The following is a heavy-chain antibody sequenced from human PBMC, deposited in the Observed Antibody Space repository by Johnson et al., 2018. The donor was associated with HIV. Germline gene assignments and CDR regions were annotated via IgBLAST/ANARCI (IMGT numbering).Heavy chain of an antibody. V-gene: IGHV3-33*06. CDR2: IWYDGSNK. D-gene: IGHD1-26*01. CDR3: AKDRYIKGASTGFDI. Sequence: QVQLVESGGGVVHPGTSLRLSCAASGFTFSSYGMHWVRQAPGKGLEWVAVIWYDGSNKYYADSVKGRFTTSRDNSKNTLYLQMNILRSEDTAVYYCAKDRYIKGASTGFDIWGQGTMVTVSS. CDR1: GFTFSSYG. J-gene: IGHJ3*02.